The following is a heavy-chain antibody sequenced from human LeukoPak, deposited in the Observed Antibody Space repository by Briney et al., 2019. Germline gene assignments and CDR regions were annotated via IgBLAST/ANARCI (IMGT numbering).Heavy chain of an antibody. V-gene: IGHV4-39*07. D-gene: IGHD5-18*01. CDR1: GGSISSSSFY. J-gene: IGHJ4*01. Sequence: SETLSLTCTVSGGSISSSSFYWGWIRQPPGKGLEWIGSIFYSGRTYYNPSLKSRVTISVDTSKNQFSLQLSSVTAADTAVYYCANGDRGYSYGAPVGNFDYWGQGTLVTVSS. CDR3: ANGDRGYSYGAPVGNFDY. CDR2: IFYSGRT.